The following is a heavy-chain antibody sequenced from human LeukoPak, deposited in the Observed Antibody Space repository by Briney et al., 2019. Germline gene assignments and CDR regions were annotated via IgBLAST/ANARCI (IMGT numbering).Heavy chain of an antibody. D-gene: IGHD3-10*01. CDR2: IHWNGGRT. V-gene: IGHV3-20*04. J-gene: IGHJ6*04. CDR1: GFTFDNYG. CDR3: ARAMVRGVIVDV. Sequence: PGGSLRLSCAASGFTFDNYGINWVRQAPGKGLEWVSRIHWNGGRTGYADSVKGRFTISRDNAKNSLYLQMNSLRVEDTALYYCARAMVRGVIVDVWGKGTTVTVSS.